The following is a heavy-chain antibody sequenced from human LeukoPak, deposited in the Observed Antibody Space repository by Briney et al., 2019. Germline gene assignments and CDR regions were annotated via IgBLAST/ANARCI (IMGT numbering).Heavy chain of an antibody. CDR3: ARHYVTIFGVVKRGLFDY. CDR1: GGSISSGDYY. J-gene: IGHJ4*02. V-gene: IGHV4-30-4*08. Sequence: SETLSLTCTVSGGSISSGDYYWSWIRQPPGKGLEWIGYIYYSGSTYYNPSLKSRVTISVDTSKNQFSLKLSSVTAADTAVYYCARHYVTIFGVVKRGLFDYWGQGTLVTVSS. D-gene: IGHD3-3*01. CDR2: IYYSGST.